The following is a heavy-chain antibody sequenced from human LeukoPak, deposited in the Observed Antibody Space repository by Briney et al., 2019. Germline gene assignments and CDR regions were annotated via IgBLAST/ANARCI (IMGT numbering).Heavy chain of an antibody. CDR3: ARVGYSSSGNYYNDRGAFDY. D-gene: IGHD3-10*01. V-gene: IGHV4-39*07. CDR1: GGSISSSNYY. Sequence: PSETLSLTCTVSGGSISSSNYYWGWIRQPPGKGLEWIGSIYYSGSTYYNPSLKSRVTISVDTSKNQFSLKLSSVTAADTAVYYCARVGYSSSGNYYNDRGAFDYWGQGTLVTVSS. J-gene: IGHJ4*02. CDR2: IYYSGST.